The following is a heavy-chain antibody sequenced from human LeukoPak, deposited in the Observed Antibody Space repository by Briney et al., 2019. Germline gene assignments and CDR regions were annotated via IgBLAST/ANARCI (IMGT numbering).Heavy chain of an antibody. CDR2: ISSSSSII. D-gene: IGHD4-17*01. V-gene: IGHV3-48*02. Sequence: HTGGSLRLSCAASGITLSGYNMNWVRQPPGKGLQWVSYISSSSSIIYYADSVKGRFTISRDNAKNSLYLQMNSLRDEDTAIYYCARDSDDGDPGAYWGQGNLVTVSS. CDR1: GITLSGYN. CDR3: ARDSDDGDPGAY. J-gene: IGHJ4*02.